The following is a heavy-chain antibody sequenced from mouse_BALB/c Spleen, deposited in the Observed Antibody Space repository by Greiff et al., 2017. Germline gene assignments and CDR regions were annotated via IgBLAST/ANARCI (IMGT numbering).Heavy chain of an antibody. J-gene: IGHJ2*01. Sequence: EVQLVESGGGLVQPGGSLRLSCATSGFTFTDYYMSWVRQPPGKALEWLGFIRNKANGYTTEYSASVKGRFTISRDNSQSILYLQMNTLRAEDSATYYCARVPTMITPYYYLDYWGQGTTLTVSS. D-gene: IGHD2-4*01. V-gene: IGHV7-3*02. CDR2: IRNKANGYTT. CDR1: GFTFTDYY. CDR3: ARVPTMITPYYYLDY.